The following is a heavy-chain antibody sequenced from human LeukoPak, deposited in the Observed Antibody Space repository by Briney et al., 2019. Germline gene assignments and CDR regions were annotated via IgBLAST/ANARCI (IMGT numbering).Heavy chain of an antibody. CDR3: ARDGGTYYDILTGYAA. V-gene: IGHV1-69*01. CDR2: IIPIFGTA. CDR1: GGTFSSYA. D-gene: IGHD3-9*01. J-gene: IGHJ5*02. Sequence: SVKVSCKASGGTFSSYAISWVRQAPGQGLEWMGGIIPIFGTANYAQKFQGRVTITADESTSTAYMELSSLRSEDTAVYYCARDGGTYYDILTGYAAWGQGTLVTVSS.